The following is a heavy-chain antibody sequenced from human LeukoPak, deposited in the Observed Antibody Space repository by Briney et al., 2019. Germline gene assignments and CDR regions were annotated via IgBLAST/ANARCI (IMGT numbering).Heavy chain of an antibody. CDR3: ASGYSSGWAGDY. Sequence: VASVKVSCKASGYTFTDYYIHWVRQAPGQGLEWMGWINSNSGGTNYAQKFQGRVTMTRDTSISTAYMELSRLRSDDTAVYYCASGYSSGWAGDYWGQGTLVTVSS. J-gene: IGHJ4*02. CDR2: INSNSGGT. CDR1: GYTFTDYY. D-gene: IGHD6-19*01. V-gene: IGHV1-2*02.